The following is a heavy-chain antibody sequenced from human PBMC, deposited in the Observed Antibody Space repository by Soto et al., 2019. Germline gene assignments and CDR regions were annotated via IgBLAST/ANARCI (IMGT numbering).Heavy chain of an antibody. Sequence: GGSLRLSCAASGFIFRDFYMSWIRQVPGKGLEWLSKISSSSSSTDYADSVKGRFTISRDNAKNSLYLQMNSLRAEDTAVHYCAKGTEDILNGSYYYQYGMDVWGQGTTVTVSS. D-gene: IGHD3-9*01. CDR2: ISSSSSST. V-gene: IGHV3-11*06. J-gene: IGHJ6*02. CDR1: GFIFRDFY. CDR3: AKGTEDILNGSYYYQYGMDV.